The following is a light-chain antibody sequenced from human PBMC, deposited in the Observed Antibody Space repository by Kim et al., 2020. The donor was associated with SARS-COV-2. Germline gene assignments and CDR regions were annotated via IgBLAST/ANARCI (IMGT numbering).Light chain of an antibody. CDR2: SAS. CDR1: QSVSRY. CDR3: QHYNTWPPT. Sequence: SVSPGERATLSCRASQSVSRYVAWYQQRPGQAPRVLVYSASSRATGIPARFSATGSGTEFTLTISSLQSEDFAVYYCQHYNTWPPTLGQGTKLEIK. V-gene: IGKV3-15*01. J-gene: IGKJ2*01.